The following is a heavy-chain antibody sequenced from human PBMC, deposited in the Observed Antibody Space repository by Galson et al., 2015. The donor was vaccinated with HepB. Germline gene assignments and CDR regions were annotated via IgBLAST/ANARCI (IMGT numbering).Heavy chain of an antibody. V-gene: IGHV3-30*04. D-gene: IGHD5-12*01. CDR1: GFTFSSYA. J-gene: IGHJ4*02. CDR3: ARDLAAVLATNHPGADY. Sequence: SLRLSCAASGFTFSSYAMHWVRQAPGKGLEWVAVISYDGSNKYYADSVKGRFTISRDNSKNTLYLQMNSLRAEDTAVYYCARDLAAVLATNHPGADYWGQGTLVTVSS. CDR2: ISYDGSNK.